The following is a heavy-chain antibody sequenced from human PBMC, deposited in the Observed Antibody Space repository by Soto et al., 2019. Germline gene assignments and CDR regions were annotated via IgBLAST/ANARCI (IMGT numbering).Heavy chain of an antibody. Sequence: SETLSLTCTVSGGSISSGDYYWSWIRQPPGKGLEWIGYIYYSGSTYYNPSLKSRVTISVDTSKNQFSLKLSSVTAADTAVYYCARDRYGSGSYSTDTDYGMDVWGQGTTVTVSS. CDR3: ARDRYGSGSYSTDTDYGMDV. D-gene: IGHD3-10*01. CDR2: IYYSGST. V-gene: IGHV4-30-4*01. J-gene: IGHJ6*02. CDR1: GGSISSGDYY.